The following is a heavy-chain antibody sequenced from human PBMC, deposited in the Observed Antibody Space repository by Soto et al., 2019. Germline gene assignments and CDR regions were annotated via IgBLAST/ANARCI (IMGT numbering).Heavy chain of an antibody. CDR3: AKDRITMIVVVITEDYYYGMDV. CDR2: ISYDGSNK. J-gene: IGHJ6*02. D-gene: IGHD3-22*01. V-gene: IGHV3-30*18. CDR1: GFTFSSYG. Sequence: GGSLRLSCAASGFTFSSYGMHWVRQAPGKGLEWVAVISYDGSNKYYADSVKGRFTISRDNSKNTLYLQMNSLRAEDTAVYYCAKDRITMIVVVITEDYYYGMDVWGQATTVTVSS.